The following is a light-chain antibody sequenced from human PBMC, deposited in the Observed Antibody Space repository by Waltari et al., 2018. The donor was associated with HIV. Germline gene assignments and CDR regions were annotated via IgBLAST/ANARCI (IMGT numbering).Light chain of an antibody. CDR2: HDS. Sequence: SYELTQPPSVSVSPGQTASITCSGDKLGDKYACWYQQKPGQSPVLVIYHDSKLPSGIPERFSGSNSGNTATLTISGTQAMDEADYYCQAWDSSTVWVFGGGTKLTVL. J-gene: IGLJ3*02. CDR3: QAWDSSTVWV. V-gene: IGLV3-1*01. CDR1: KLGDKY.